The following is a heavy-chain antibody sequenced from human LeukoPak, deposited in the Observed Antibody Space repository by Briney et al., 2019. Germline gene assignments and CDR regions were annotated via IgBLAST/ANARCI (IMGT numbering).Heavy chain of an antibody. CDR1: GGSISSGGYS. CDR3: ARSLIAVTGPDY. CDR2: IYYSGST. J-gene: IGHJ4*02. D-gene: IGHD6-19*01. Sequence: SETLSLTCAVSGGSISSGGYSWGWIRQPPGKGLEWIGSIYYSGSTYYNPSLKSRVTISVDTSKNQFSLKLSSVTAADTAVYYCARSLIAVTGPDYWGQGTLVTVSS. V-gene: IGHV4-39*01.